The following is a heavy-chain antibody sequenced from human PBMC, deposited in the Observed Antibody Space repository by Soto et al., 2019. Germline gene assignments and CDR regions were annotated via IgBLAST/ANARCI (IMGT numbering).Heavy chain of an antibody. CDR1: GFTFSSYG. CDR2: ISYDGSNK. J-gene: IGHJ4*02. CDR3: AKDTQSAYCGGDCYPDSFDY. Sequence: WSLRLSCAASGFTFSSYGMHWVRQAPGKGLEWVAVISYDGSNKYYADSVKGRFTISRDNSKNTLYLQMNSLRAEDTAVYYCAKDTQSAYCGGDCYPDSFDYWGPGT. D-gene: IGHD2-21*02. V-gene: IGHV3-30*18.